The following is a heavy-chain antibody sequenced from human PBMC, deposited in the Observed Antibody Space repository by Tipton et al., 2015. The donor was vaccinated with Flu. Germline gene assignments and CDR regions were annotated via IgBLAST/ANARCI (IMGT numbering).Heavy chain of an antibody. D-gene: IGHD6-19*01. Sequence: TLSLTCTVSGGSISSYYWSWIRQPAGKGLEWIGRIYTSGSTYYNPSLKSRVTISVDTSKNQFSLKLSSVTAADTAVYYCARTLAVAGSPGVEYWGQGTLVTVSS. CDR1: GGSISSYY. V-gene: IGHV4-4*07. CDR3: ARTLAVAGSPGVEY. J-gene: IGHJ4*02. CDR2: IYTSGST.